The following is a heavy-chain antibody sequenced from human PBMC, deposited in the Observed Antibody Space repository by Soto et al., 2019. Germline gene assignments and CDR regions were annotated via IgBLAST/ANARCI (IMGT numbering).Heavy chain of an antibody. CDR2: ISSSSSYI. CDR1: GFTFSSYS. CDR3: ARDRATALFDY. D-gene: IGHD1-26*01. Sequence: VGSLRLSCAASGFTFSSYSMNWVRQAPGKGLEWVSSISSSSSYIYYADSVKGRFTISRDNAKNSLYLQMNSLRAEDTAVYYCARDRATALFDYWGQGTLVTVSS. V-gene: IGHV3-21*01. J-gene: IGHJ4*02.